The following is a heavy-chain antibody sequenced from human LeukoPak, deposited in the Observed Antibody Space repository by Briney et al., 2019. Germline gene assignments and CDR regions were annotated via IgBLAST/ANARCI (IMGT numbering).Heavy chain of an antibody. CDR1: GFTFSSYE. Sequence: GGSLRLSCAASGFTFSSYEMNWVRQAPGKGLKWVSYISRSGSTIYYADSVKGRFTISRDNAKNSLYLEMNRLRAEDTAVYYCARDGAHGSGSKSYYFDYWGQGTLVTVSS. D-gene: IGHD3-10*01. J-gene: IGHJ4*02. V-gene: IGHV3-48*03. CDR2: ISRSGSTI. CDR3: ARDGAHGSGSKSYYFDY.